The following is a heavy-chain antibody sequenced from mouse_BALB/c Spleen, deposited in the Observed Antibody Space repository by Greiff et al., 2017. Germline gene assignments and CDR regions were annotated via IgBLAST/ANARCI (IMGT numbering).Heavy chain of an antibody. J-gene: IGHJ3*01. Sequence: VKLQQSGPELVKPGASVKMSCKASGYTFTDYVISWVKQRTGQGLEWIGEIYPGSGSTYYNEKFKGKATLTADKSSNTAYMQLSSLTSKDSAVSFCARGRGLALEFFFDYWGQGTLVTVSA. CDR2: IYPGSGST. V-gene: IGHV1-77*01. CDR1: GYTFTDYV. D-gene: IGHD6-1*01. CDR3: ARGRGLALEFFFDY.